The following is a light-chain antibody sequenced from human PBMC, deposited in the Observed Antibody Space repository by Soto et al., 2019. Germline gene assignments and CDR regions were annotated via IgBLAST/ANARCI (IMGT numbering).Light chain of an antibody. CDR1: QTISSW. Sequence: IQMTQSPSTLSGSVGDRVTITCRASQTISSWLAWYQQKPGKAPNLLIHDATTLQTGVPSRFSGSGSGTDFTLTISSLQPEDFATYYCQQSFVTPRTFGQGTKVDIK. V-gene: IGKV1-39*01. CDR2: DAT. CDR3: QQSFVTPRT. J-gene: IGKJ1*01.